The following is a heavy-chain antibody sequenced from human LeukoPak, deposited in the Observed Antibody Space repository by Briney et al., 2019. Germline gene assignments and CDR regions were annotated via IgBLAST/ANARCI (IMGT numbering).Heavy chain of an antibody. CDR1: GFTFSSYA. Sequence: GGSLRLSCAASGFTFSSYAMKWVRQAPGKGLEWVSAISRTSAYIYYSDSVKGRFTISRDNAKNSVYLQIDSLRAEDTAVYYCARDERRYCSDSSCYPGDYWGQGTLVPVSS. D-gene: IGHD2-2*01. J-gene: IGHJ4*01. CDR3: ARDERRYCSDSSCYPGDY. CDR2: ISRTSAYI. V-gene: IGHV3-21*01.